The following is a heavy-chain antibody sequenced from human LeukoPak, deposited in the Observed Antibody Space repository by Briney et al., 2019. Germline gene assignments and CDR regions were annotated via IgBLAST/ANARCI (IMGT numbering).Heavy chain of an antibody. V-gene: IGHV1-2*02. CDR3: ARGYSSSWSDY. J-gene: IGHJ4*02. CDR2: INPNSGGT. CDR1: GFIFKNFG. Sequence: ASVKVSCKASGFIFKNFGFIWVRQAPGQGLEWMGWINPNSGGTNYAQKFQGRVTMTRDTSISTAYMELSRLRSDDTAVYYCARGYSSSWSDYWGQGTLVTVSS. D-gene: IGHD6-13*01.